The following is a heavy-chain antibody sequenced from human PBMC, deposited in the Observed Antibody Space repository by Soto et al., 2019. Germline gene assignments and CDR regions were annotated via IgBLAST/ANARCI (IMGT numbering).Heavy chain of an antibody. V-gene: IGHV4-31*03. D-gene: IGHD2-21*02. CDR2: IYYSGST. Sequence: QVQLQESGPGLVKPSQTLSLTCTVSGGSISSGGYYWSWIRQHPGKGLEWIGYIYYSGSTYYNPSLKSRVTISVDTSKNQFSLKLSSVTAADTAVYYCAREGDGGNSPPGAFDIWGQGTMVTVSS. CDR1: GGSISSGGYY. CDR3: AREGDGGNSPPGAFDI. J-gene: IGHJ3*02.